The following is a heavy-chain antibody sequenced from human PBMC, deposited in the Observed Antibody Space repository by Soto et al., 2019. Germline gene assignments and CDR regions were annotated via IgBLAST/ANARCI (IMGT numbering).Heavy chain of an antibody. D-gene: IGHD3-10*01. CDR2: MYNSGST. Sequence: SETLSLTCTVSGGSISSYYWTRIRQPPGKGLEWIGFMYNSGSTHYNPSLKSRVTISLDTSKNQFSLNLRSVTAADTAVYYCASMGYHYGSGSYPLDYWGQGTLVTVSS. V-gene: IGHV4-59*08. J-gene: IGHJ4*02. CDR3: ASMGYHYGSGSYPLDY. CDR1: GGSISSYY.